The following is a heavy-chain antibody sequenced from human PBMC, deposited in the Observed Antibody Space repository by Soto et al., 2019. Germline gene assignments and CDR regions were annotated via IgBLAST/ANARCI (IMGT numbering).Heavy chain of an antibody. D-gene: IGHD3-9*01. CDR1: GFTFSSYG. Sequence: PGGSLRLSCAASGFTFSSYGMHWVRQAPGKGLEWVAVISYDGSNKYYADSVKGRFTISRDNSKNTLYLQMNSLRAEDTAVYYCAKDGYYDILTGYGPPDDWGQGTRVTVSS. J-gene: IGHJ4*02. CDR2: ISYDGSNK. CDR3: AKDGYYDILTGYGPPDD. V-gene: IGHV3-30*18.